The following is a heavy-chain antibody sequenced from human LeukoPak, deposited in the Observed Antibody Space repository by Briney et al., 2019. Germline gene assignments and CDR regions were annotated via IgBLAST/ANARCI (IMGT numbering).Heavy chain of an antibody. V-gene: IGHV4-39*01. D-gene: IGHD3/OR15-3a*01. CDR3: ARLEAEGLVITH. Sequence: TPSPACTLSGGCISGSSYCCGWIRQPPGKGLEWIGSIYYSGPTYYNPYLQSRGTISVDTSKNQFSLELSSVTAADTAVYYCARLEAEGLVITHWGQGTLVTVSS. CDR1: GGCISGSSYC. CDR2: IYYSGPT. J-gene: IGHJ4*02.